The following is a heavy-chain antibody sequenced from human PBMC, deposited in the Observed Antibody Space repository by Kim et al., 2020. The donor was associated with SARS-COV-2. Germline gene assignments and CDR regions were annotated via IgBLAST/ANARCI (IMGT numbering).Heavy chain of an antibody. CDR1: GFTFSSYA. J-gene: IGHJ6*02. CDR2: ISYDGSNK. D-gene: IGHD3-9*01. CDR3: ARDQSPFYDILTGYYNHYYYGMDV. Sequence: GGSLRLSCAASGFTFSSYAMHWVRQAPGKGLEWVAVISYDGSNKYYADSVKGRFTISRDNSKNTLYLQMNSLRAEDTAVYYCARDQSPFYDILTGYYNHYYYGMDVWGQGTTVTVSS. V-gene: IGHV3-30*04.